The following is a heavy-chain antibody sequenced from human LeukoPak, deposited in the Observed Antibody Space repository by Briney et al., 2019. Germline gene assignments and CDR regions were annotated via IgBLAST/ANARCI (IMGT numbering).Heavy chain of an antibody. D-gene: IGHD3-9*01. CDR2: IVGSDDST. V-gene: IGHV3-23*01. J-gene: IGHJ4*02. CDR1: GFTFSSYV. Sequence: QTGGSLRLSCAASGFTFSSYVMSWVRQTPGKRLEGVSAIVGSDDSTYYADSVKGRFTISRDTSKYTLYLQMNSLRGEDTAVYYCAKPLTAYYDFDYWGQGTPVTVSS. CDR3: AKPLTAYYDFDY.